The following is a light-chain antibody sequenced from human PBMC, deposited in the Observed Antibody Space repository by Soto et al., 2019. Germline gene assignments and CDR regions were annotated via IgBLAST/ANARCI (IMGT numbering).Light chain of an antibody. V-gene: IGLV2-23*01. CDR1: TSDVGSYNL. J-gene: IGLJ2*01. CDR3: CSYVGGSSLV. CDR2: EGS. Sequence: QAASVSGSPGQSITISCTGTTSDVGSYNLVSWYQQHPGKAPKFIIYEGSKRPPGVSNRFSGASSGNTASLTISGLQAEDEADYYCCSYVGGSSLVFGGGTKVTVL.